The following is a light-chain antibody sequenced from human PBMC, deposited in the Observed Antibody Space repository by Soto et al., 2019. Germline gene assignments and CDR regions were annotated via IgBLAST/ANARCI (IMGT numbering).Light chain of an antibody. CDR2: DAS. V-gene: IGKV3-11*01. CDR1: QSVSSY. J-gene: IGKJ4*01. Sequence: EIVLTQSPATLSLSPGERATLSCRASQSVSSYLAWYQQKPGQAPRLLIYDASNRATGIPARFSGSGSGTDFTLTISSLEPEDFAVYHCQQYGSSPLLTFGGGTTVDIK. CDR3: QQYGSSPLLT.